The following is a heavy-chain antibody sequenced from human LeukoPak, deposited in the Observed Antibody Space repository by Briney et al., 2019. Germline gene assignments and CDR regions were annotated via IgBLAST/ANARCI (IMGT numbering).Heavy chain of an antibody. V-gene: IGHV3-23*01. CDR1: GFTFSSFA. J-gene: IGHJ4*02. D-gene: IGHD2-2*01. Sequence: GGSLRLSCAASGFTFSSFAMSWVRQAPGKGLEWLSTISDSCCSTYYADSVRGRFTISRDNSKDTLYVQMNSLRAEDAAVYYCAKSHSVVRRGYFDYWGQGALVTVSS. CDR2: ISDSCCST. CDR3: AKSHSVVRRGYFDY.